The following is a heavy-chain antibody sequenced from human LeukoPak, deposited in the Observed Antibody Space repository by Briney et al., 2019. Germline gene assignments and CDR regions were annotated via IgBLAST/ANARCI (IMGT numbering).Heavy chain of an antibody. D-gene: IGHD5-18*01. CDR2: IYYSGST. CDR1: GGSISSYY. Sequence: PSETLSLTCTVSGGSISSYYWSWIRQPPGKGLEWIGYIYYSGSTNYNPSLKSRVTISVDTSKNQFSLKLSSVTAADTAVYYCARGYMEFDPWRQGTLVTVSS. V-gene: IGHV4-59*08. J-gene: IGHJ5*02. CDR3: ARGYMEFDP.